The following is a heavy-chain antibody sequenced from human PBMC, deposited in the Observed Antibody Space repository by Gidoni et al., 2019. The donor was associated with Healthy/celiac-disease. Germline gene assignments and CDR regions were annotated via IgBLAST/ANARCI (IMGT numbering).Heavy chain of an antibody. CDR3: AREEYYYDSSGYGNWFDP. D-gene: IGHD3-22*01. J-gene: IGHJ5*02. V-gene: IGHV4-39*02. Sequence: QLQLQESGPGLVKPSETLSLTCTVSGGSISSRSYYWGWIRQPPGKGLEWIGSIYSSGSTYYNPSLKSRVTISVDTSKNQFSLKLSSVTAADTAVYYCAREEYYYDSSGYGNWFDPWGQGTLVTVSS. CDR2: IYSSGST. CDR1: GGSISSRSYY.